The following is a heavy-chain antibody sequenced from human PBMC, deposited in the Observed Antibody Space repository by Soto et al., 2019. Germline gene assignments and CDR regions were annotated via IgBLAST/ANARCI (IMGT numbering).Heavy chain of an antibody. Sequence: GGSLRLSCAASGFTFSSYSMNWVRQAPGKGLEWVSYISSSSSTIYYADSVKGRFTISRDNAKNSLYLQMNSLRDEDTAVYYCARDLSEAPPDPTMIVVGPLDYWGQGTLVTVSS. V-gene: IGHV3-48*02. D-gene: IGHD3-22*01. J-gene: IGHJ4*02. CDR2: ISSSSSTI. CDR3: ARDLSEAPPDPTMIVVGPLDY. CDR1: GFTFSSYS.